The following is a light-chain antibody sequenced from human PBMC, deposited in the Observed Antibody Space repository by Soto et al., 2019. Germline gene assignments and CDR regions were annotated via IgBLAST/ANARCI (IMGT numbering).Light chain of an antibody. CDR2: DVS. CDR3: SSYAGSYSLV. V-gene: IGLV2-14*01. CDR1: SSDVGAYNY. J-gene: IGLJ1*01. Sequence: QSALTQPASVSGSPGQSITISCTGTSSDVGAYNYVSWYQQHPGKAPKLMIYDVSNRPSGVSNRFSGSKSGNTASLTISGLQAEDEADYYCSSYAGSYSLVFGTGTKVTVL.